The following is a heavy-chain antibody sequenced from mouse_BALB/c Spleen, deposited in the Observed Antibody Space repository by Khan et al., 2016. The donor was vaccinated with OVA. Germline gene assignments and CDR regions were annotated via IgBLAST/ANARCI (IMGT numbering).Heavy chain of an antibody. V-gene: IGHV1S136*01. CDR3: APVGNYYVSFAY. CDR1: GYTFTSYV. D-gene: IGHD1-1*01. Sequence: VQLQQSGPELVKPGASVKMSCKASGYTFTSYVMHWVKQKPGLGLEWIGYIYPFNDDTKYNEKFKGKATLTSDKSSSTAYMELISLTSEDSAVYFCAPVGNYYVSFAYWGQGTLGNVSA. CDR2: IYPFNDDT. J-gene: IGHJ3*01.